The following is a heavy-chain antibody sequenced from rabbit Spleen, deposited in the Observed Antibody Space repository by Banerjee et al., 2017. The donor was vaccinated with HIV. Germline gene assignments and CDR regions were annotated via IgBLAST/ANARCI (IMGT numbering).Heavy chain of an antibody. D-gene: IGHD1-1*01. J-gene: IGHJ4*01. Sequence: EESGGGLVKPGGTLTLTCKVSGIDFSSWYYMCWVRQAPGKGLELIGCINTATGKAVYASWAKGRFTISKTSSTTVFLQMTSLTAADTATYFCARDLPDIIGWNFGWWGPGTLVTVS. V-gene: IGHV1S40*01. CDR3: ARDLPDIIGWNFGW. CDR2: INTATGKA. CDR1: GIDFSSWYY.